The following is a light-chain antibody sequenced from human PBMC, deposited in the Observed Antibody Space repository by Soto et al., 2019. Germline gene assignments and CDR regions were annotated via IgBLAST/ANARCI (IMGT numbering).Light chain of an antibody. Sequence: EIVLTQSPGTLSLSPGERVTLCRRASQSVSRSYLAWYQQKPGQAPRLLIYGASSRATGVPDRFSGSGSGTDFPLTISRLETADFAVYYCQQYGSSPLIFGGGTTVEIK. CDR3: QQYGSSPLI. V-gene: IGKV3-20*01. CDR2: GAS. J-gene: IGKJ4*01. CDR1: QSVSRSY.